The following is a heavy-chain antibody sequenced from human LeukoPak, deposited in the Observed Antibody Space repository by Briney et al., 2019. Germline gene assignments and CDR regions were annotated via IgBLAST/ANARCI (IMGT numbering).Heavy chain of an antibody. D-gene: IGHD6-19*01. Sequence: GGSLRLSCAASGFTFSDYYMSWVRQAPGKGLEWVSYISSSGSTIYYADSVKGRFTISRDNAKNSLYLQMNSLRAEDTAVYYCARDGRAGPNYFDYWGQGTLVTVSS. CDR2: ISSSGSTI. CDR1: GFTFSDYY. V-gene: IGHV3-11*01. J-gene: IGHJ4*02. CDR3: ARDGRAGPNYFDY.